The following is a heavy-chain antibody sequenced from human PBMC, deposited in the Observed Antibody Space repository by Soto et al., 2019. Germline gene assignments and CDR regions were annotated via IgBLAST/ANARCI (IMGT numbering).Heavy chain of an antibody. Sequence: GGSLRLSCAASGFTFDDYAMHWVRQAPGKGLEWVSGISWNSGSIGYADSVKGRFTISRDNAKNSLYLQMNSLRAEDTALYYCAKAPVDIVVVVAANVHFDYWGQGTQVTVSS. CDR1: GFTFDDYA. V-gene: IGHV3-9*01. CDR3: AKAPVDIVVVVAANVHFDY. D-gene: IGHD2-15*01. J-gene: IGHJ4*02. CDR2: ISWNSGSI.